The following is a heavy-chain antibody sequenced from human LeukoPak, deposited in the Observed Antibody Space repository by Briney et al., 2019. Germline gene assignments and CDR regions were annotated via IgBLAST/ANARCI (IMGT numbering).Heavy chain of an antibody. CDR2: TGTSTSTI. Sequence: GGSLRLSCAASGFTFSTYSMNWVRQAPGKGLEWVSYTGTSTSTIYYADSVKGRFTISRDNAKNSLYLQMNSLRDEDTAVYYGARHDYGANSGDYWGQGTLVTVSS. CDR3: ARHDYGANSGDY. CDR1: GFTFSTYS. D-gene: IGHD4-23*01. V-gene: IGHV3-48*02. J-gene: IGHJ4*02.